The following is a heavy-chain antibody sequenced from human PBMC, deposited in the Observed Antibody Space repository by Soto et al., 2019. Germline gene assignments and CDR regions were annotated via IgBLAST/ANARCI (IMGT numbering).Heavy chain of an antibody. CDR1: GFIFSSYA. D-gene: IGHD5-12*01. CDR3: AKELDDGYNPFDY. Sequence: EVQLLESGGGLVQPGGSLRLSCVGSGFIFSSYAMSWVRQAPGKGLEEISAISGSGGGTYYADSVKGRFIISRDNSKNTVYLQMNSLRAEDTAVYYCAKELDDGYNPFDYWGQGTLVTVSP. J-gene: IGHJ4*02. V-gene: IGHV3-23*01. CDR2: ISGSGGGT.